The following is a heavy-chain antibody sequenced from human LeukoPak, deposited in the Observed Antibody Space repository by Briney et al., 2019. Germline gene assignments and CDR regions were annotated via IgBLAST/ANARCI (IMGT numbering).Heavy chain of an antibody. D-gene: IGHD4-23*01. J-gene: IGHJ4*02. V-gene: IGHV3-48*04. CDR3: ARSDHPGGNSGWDY. CDR1: GFTFSSYA. Sequence: GGSLRLSCAASGFTFSSYAMSWVRQAPGKGLEWVSYISSSGSTIYYADSVKGRFTISRDNAKNSLYLQMNSLRAEDTAVYYCARSDHPGGNSGWDYWGQGTLVTVSS. CDR2: ISSSGSTI.